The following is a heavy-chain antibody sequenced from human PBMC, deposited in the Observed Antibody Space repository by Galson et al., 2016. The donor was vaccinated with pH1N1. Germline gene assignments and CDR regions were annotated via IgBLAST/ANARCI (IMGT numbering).Heavy chain of an antibody. CDR1: GFSLTTSGMC. CDR2: IRWDADK. V-gene: IGHV2-70*01. D-gene: IGHD4-17*01. J-gene: IGHJ5*01. Sequence: PALVKPTQTLTLTCTFSGFSLTTSGMCVTWIRQPPGKALEWLALIRWDADKYSNTSLKTRLTISKDTSKTQVVLRMTNMDPVDTATYFCARFLYGDFVGYLDPWGQGTRVTVSS. CDR3: ARFLYGDFVGYLDP.